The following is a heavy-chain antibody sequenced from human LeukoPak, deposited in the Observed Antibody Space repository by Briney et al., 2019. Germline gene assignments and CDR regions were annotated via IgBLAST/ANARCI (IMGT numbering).Heavy chain of an antibody. CDR2: IHYSGIT. V-gene: IGHV4-30-4*08. D-gene: IGHD6-13*01. CDR3: ARGPYSSSWHRGAEYFQH. Sequence: SQTLSLTCTVSGVSISSGDYYWSWIRQLPGKGLEWLGYIHYSGITYYNPSLASRLSISVDTSKNQFSLKLSSVTAADTAVYYCARGPYSSSWHRGAEYFQHWGQGTLVTVSS. CDR1: GVSISSGDYY. J-gene: IGHJ1*01.